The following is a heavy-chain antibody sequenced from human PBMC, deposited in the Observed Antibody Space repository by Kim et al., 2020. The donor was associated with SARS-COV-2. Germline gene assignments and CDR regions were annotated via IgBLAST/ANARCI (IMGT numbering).Heavy chain of an antibody. CDR1: GFTFSNYW. Sequence: GGSLRLSCAASGFTFSNYWMSWVRQAPGKGLEWVANINQDGSEKNYVDSVKGRFTISRDNAKNSLFMQMNSLRADDTAVYYCAKGYTTMWDHYFDHWGQGTQVPVSS. V-gene: IGHV3-7*03. CDR3: AKGYTTMWDHYFDH. D-gene: IGHD1-20*01. CDR2: INQDGSEK. J-gene: IGHJ4*02.